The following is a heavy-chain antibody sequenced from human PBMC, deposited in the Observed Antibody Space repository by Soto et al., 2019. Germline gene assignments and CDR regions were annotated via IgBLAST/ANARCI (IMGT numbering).Heavy chain of an antibody. CDR3: ARGMYNWNFKTTWPFDY. CDR2: IWSNGHTK. J-gene: IGHJ4*02. V-gene: IGHV3-33*01. D-gene: IGHD1-7*01. Sequence: GGSLRLSCATSGLTFSRYGMHWVRQAPGKGLQWVAVIWSNGHTKDYANSVKGRFTISRDNAKNTLYLQMDSLRSEDTAVYYCARGMYNWNFKTTWPFDYWGKGTLVTVSS. CDR1: GLTFSRYG.